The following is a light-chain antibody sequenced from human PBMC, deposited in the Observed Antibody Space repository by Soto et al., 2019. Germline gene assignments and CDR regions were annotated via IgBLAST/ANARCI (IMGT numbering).Light chain of an antibody. Sequence: DIQMTHSPSSLSASVGDRVTITCHASQDISNYLNWYQQKPGKAPKLLIYDASDLETGVPSRFSGSGSGTDFTFTISSLQPEDIATYYCQQYDNLPPGTFGQRTRLEIK. J-gene: IGKJ5*01. CDR3: QQYDNLPPGT. V-gene: IGKV1-33*01. CDR2: DAS. CDR1: QDISNY.